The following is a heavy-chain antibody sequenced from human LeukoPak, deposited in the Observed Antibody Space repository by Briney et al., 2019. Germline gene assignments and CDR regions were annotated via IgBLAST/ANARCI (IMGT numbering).Heavy chain of an antibody. CDR3: ARDSYSYGYGGFDY. V-gene: IGHV4-30-4*01. CDR2: IYSTGNT. CDR1: GGSISSGDRY. Sequence: SQTLSLTCTVSGGSISSGDRYWSWIRQSPGKGLEWTGYIYSTGNTYYNPSLKSRVIISVDTSKNQFSLELNSVTAADTAVYYCARDSYSYGYGGFDYWGQGILVTVSS. J-gene: IGHJ4*02. D-gene: IGHD5-18*01.